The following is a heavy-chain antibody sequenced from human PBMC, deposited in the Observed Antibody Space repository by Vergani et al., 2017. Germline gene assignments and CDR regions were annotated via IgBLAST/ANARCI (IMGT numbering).Heavy chain of an antibody. Sequence: VQLVESGGGVVQPGRSLRLSCAASGCTFSDFSMSWVRQAPGKGLEWVAFIGSSGPYINYADSVKGRFIISRDNTNNSLFLQLRSLRAEDAAVYYCARDCTSGGCPDNYGMDVWGQGATVTVSS. CDR2: IGSSGPYI. J-gene: IGHJ6*02. CDR1: GCTFSDFS. V-gene: IGHV3-21*06. D-gene: IGHD2-8*01. CDR3: ARDCTSGGCPDNYGMDV.